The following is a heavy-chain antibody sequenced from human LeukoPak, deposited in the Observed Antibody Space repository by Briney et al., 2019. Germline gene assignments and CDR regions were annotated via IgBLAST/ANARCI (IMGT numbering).Heavy chain of an antibody. CDR3: TRGGGGSFPHY. J-gene: IGHJ4*02. CDR1: GFTVSSNF. D-gene: IGHD2-21*01. CDR2: IYSGGSK. V-gene: IGHV3-53*01. Sequence: GGSLRLSCAASGFTVSSNFLSWVRQPPGKGREWVTDIYSGGSKYYADSVKGRFIISRDNSSNTLYLQINSLRAEDTAVYYCTRGGGGSFPHYWGQGTLVTVSS.